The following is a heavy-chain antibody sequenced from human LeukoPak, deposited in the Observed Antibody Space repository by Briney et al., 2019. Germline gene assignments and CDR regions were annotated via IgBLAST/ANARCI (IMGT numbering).Heavy chain of an antibody. V-gene: IGHV3-23*01. CDR3: ARDRGPYYYDSSGSYYFDS. CDR1: GFTFSTYA. D-gene: IGHD3-22*01. CDR2: IGGTGGST. J-gene: IGHJ4*02. Sequence: GGSLRLSCAASGFTFSTYAMSWVRQAPGKGLEWVSTIGGTGGSTYYADSVKGRFTISRDNAKNSLYLQMNTLRAEDTAVYYCARDRGPYYYDSSGSYYFDSWGQGTLVTVSS.